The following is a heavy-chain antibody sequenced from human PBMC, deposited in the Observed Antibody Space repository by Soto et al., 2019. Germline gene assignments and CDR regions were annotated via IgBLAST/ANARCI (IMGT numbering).Heavy chain of an antibody. CDR2: ISYDGSNK. CDR3: ARGPLPLSTSVWFDY. CDR1: GFTFSSYA. D-gene: IGHD2-2*01. V-gene: IGHV3-30-3*01. J-gene: IGHJ4*02. Sequence: QVQLVESGGGVVQPGRSLRLSCAASGFTFSSYAMHWVRQAPGKGLEWVAVISYDGSNKYYADSVKGRFTISRDNSKNTLYLQMNSLRAEDTAVYYCARGPLPLSTSVWFDYWGQGTLVTVAS.